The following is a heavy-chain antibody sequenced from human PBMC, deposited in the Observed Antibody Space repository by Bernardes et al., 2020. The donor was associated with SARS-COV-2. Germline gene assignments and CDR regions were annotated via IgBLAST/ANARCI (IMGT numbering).Heavy chain of an antibody. CDR1: GFTFSSYA. Sequence: GGSLRLSCAASGFTFSSYAMHWVRQAPGKGLEWVAVISYDGSNKYYADSVKGRFTISRDNSKNTLYLQMNSLRAEDTAVYYCAREGIPLHDAFDIWGQGTMVTVSS. V-gene: IGHV3-30-3*01. J-gene: IGHJ3*02. CDR2: ISYDGSNK. D-gene: IGHD2-21*01. CDR3: AREGIPLHDAFDI.